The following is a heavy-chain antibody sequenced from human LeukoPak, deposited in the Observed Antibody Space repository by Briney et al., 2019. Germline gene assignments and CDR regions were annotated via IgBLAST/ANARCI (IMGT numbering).Heavy chain of an antibody. CDR2: IWYDGSNK. CDR3: ARVRGYSYGHLDY. V-gene: IGHV3-33*01. Sequence: GGSLRLSCAASGFTFSSYGMHWVRQAPGKGLEWVAVIWYDGSNKYYADSVKGRFTISRDNSKNALYLQMNSLRAEDTAVYYCARVRGYSYGHLDYWGQGTLVTVSS. D-gene: IGHD5-18*01. J-gene: IGHJ4*02. CDR1: GFTFSSYG.